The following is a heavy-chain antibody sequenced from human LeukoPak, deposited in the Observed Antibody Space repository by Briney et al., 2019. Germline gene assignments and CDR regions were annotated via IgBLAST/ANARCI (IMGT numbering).Heavy chain of an antibody. D-gene: IGHD3-22*01. CDR1: GGSISRGRYY. J-gene: IGHJ3*02. CDR2: IYTSGTT. CDR3: ARDQTYYDTSGFSLYAFDI. Sequence: SETLSLTCTVSGGSISRGRYYWSWIRQPAGKGLEWIGRIYTSGTTNYNPSLKSRVTMSVDTSKNQFSLKLNSVTAADTAVYYCARDQTYYDTSGFSLYAFDIWGQGTMVTVSS. V-gene: IGHV4-61*02.